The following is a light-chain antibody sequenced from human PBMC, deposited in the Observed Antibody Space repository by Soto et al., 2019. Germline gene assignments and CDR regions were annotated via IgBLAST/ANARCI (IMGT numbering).Light chain of an antibody. CDR1: QSISSW. J-gene: IGKJ5*01. Sequence: DIQMTPSPSTLSASVGDRVTITCRASQSISSWLAWYQQKPGKAPKLLIYAASSLQSGVPSRFSGSGSGTEFTLTISSLQSEDFAVYHCQQYDDWPPITFGQGTRLEI. CDR2: AAS. CDR3: QQYDDWPPIT. V-gene: IGKV1-5*01.